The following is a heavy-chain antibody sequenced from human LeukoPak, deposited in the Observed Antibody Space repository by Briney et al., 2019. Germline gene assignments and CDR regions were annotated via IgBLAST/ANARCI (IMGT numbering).Heavy chain of an antibody. CDR2: IYPGDSDT. CDR3: VRHFRQTYLHVSGPPSYHYYMDV. CDR1: GYTFSNDW. V-gene: IGHV5-51*01. D-gene: IGHD6-25*01. J-gene: IGHJ6*03. Sequence: GESLKISCQTSGYTFSNDWIGWVRQKPGKGLEWMGIIYPGDSDTRYSPSFQGQVAISADASINTAFLHWTSLKASDTAIYYCVRHFRQTYLHVSGPPSYHYYMDVWGKGTTVTVSS.